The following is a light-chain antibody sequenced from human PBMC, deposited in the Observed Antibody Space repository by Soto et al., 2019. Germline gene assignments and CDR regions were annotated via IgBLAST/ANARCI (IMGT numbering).Light chain of an antibody. V-gene: IGLV2-14*03. CDR3: YSYSTSSTPRV. J-gene: IGLJ3*02. CDR2: DVN. CDR1: SSDVGDYDY. Sequence: QSALTQPASVSGSPGQSITISCTGTSSDVGDYDYVSWYQQHPGKAPRLMIYDVNNRPSGVSNRFSGAKSGNTASLTTSGLQPDDEEDYYYYSYSTSSTPRVFGGGTKLTVL.